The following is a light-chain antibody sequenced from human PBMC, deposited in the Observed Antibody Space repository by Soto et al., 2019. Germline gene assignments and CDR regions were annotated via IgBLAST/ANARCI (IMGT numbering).Light chain of an antibody. CDR1: SSDVGGYNY. V-gene: IGLV2-14*01. CDR3: SSFTSSSTWV. Sequence: QSVMTQPASVSGSPGQSITISCTGTSSDVGGYNYVSWFQQYPGKAPKLMIYEVSNRPSGVSVRFSGSKSGNTASLTISGLQAEDEAAFYCSSFTSSSTWVFGGGTKLTVL. CDR2: EVS. J-gene: IGLJ3*02.